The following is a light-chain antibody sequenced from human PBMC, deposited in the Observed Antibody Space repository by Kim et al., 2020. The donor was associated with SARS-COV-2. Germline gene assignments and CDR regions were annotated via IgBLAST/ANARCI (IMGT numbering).Light chain of an antibody. V-gene: IGLV1-44*01. J-gene: IGLJ2*01. Sequence: QSVLTQPPSASGTPGQRVTISCSGSSSNIGRNTVNWYQQLPGTAPKVLIYSNNQRPSGVPDRFSGSKSGTSASLAISGLQSEDEADYYCAGWDDSLNGVVFGGGTQLTVL. CDR1: SSNIGRNT. CDR3: AGWDDSLNGVV. CDR2: SNN.